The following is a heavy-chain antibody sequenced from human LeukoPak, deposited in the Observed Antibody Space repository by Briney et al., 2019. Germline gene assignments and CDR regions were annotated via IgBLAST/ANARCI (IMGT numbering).Heavy chain of an antibody. J-gene: IGHJ4*02. CDR3: ARVNPDYGDNHFDY. CDR2: IKQDGNVK. D-gene: IGHD4-17*01. Sequence: PGGSLRLSCTASGFTFSSYWMSWFRQAPGKGLEWVANIKQDGNVKYYVDSVKGRFTISRDNAKKSLYLQMNSLRAEDTAVYYCARVNPDYGDNHFDYWGQGTLVTVSS. CDR1: GFTFSSYW. V-gene: IGHV3-7*01.